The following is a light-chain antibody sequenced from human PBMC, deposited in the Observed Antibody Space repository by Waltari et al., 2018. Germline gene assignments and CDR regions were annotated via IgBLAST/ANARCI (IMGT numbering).Light chain of an antibody. CDR1: SRDVGFSNL. J-gene: IGLJ3*02. V-gene: IGLV2-23*02. CDR2: EVI. Sequence: QSALTQPASVSGSPGQSLTIPCTGTSRDVGFSNLVSWYHQHPGKAPELVVYEVISRPSGVSNRFSGSKSGNTASLTISGLQAEDEADYYCCSYAGRNIWVFGGGTKLTVL. CDR3: CSYAGRNIWV.